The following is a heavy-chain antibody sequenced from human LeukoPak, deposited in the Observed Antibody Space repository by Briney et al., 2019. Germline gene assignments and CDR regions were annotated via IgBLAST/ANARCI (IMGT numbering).Heavy chain of an antibody. Sequence: PGGSLRLSCAASGFTFSSYSMNWVRQAPGKGLECVSSISSSSSYIYYADSVKGRFTISRDNAKNSLYLQMNSLRAEDTAVYYCARGPYDSSGPYDYWGQGTLVTVSS. CDR1: GFTFSSYS. D-gene: IGHD3-22*01. CDR3: ARGPYDSSGPYDY. V-gene: IGHV3-21*01. J-gene: IGHJ4*02. CDR2: ISSSSSYI.